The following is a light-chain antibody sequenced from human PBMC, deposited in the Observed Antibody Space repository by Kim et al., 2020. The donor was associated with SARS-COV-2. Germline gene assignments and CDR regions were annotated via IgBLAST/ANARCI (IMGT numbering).Light chain of an antibody. CDR1: QGISSY. CDR3: QQYYNYPRYT. Sequence: AIRITQSPSSLSASTGDRVTITCRASQGISSYLAWYQQKPGIAPKLLIYAVSTLQSGVPSRFSGSGSGTDFTLTISCLQSEDFATYYCQQYYNYPRYTFGQGTNLEI. J-gene: IGKJ2*01. CDR2: AVS. V-gene: IGKV1-8*01.